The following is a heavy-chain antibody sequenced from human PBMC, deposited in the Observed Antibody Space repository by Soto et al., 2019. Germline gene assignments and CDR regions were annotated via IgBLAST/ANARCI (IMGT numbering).Heavy chain of an antibody. CDR3: ARVRSLRITCGGVTVPNWSDP. J-gene: IGHJ5*02. Sequence: SETLSLTCTVSGGSISSSRHSWGWIRQPPGKGLEWIGSIYDSGSTYYNPSLKSRVTISVDTSKNQFSLKLSSVTAADTAVYYCARVRSLRITCGGVTVPNWSDPWGQGTLVTVSS. CDR1: GGSISSSRHS. D-gene: IGHD3-16*02. V-gene: IGHV4-39*01. CDR2: IYDSGST.